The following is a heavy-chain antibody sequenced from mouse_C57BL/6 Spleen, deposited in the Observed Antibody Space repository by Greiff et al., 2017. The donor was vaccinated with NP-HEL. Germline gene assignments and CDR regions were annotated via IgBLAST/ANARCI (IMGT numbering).Heavy chain of an antibody. Sequence: EVQLQQSGPELVKPGASVKISCKASGYSFTGYYMNWVKQSPEKSLEWIGEINPSTGGTTYNQKFKAKATLNVDKSSSTAYMQLKSLTSEDSAVYYCARFYYGNYFDYWGQGTTLTVSS. CDR1: GYSFTGYY. V-gene: IGHV1-42*01. J-gene: IGHJ2*01. CDR2: INPSTGGT. CDR3: ARFYYGNYFDY. D-gene: IGHD2-1*01.